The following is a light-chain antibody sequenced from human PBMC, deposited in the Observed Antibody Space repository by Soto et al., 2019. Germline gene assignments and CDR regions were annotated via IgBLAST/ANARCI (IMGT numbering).Light chain of an antibody. V-gene: IGKV4-1*01. CDR2: WAS. Sequence: TQSPDSLALYLRKSSTINRKSSQSVLYSSNNKNYLAWYQQKPGQPPKLLIYWASTRESGVPDRFSGSGSGTDFTLTISSLQAEDVAVYYCQQYYSTPRTFGQGTKVDIK. CDR1: QSVLYSSNNKNY. CDR3: QQYYSTPRT. J-gene: IGKJ1*01.